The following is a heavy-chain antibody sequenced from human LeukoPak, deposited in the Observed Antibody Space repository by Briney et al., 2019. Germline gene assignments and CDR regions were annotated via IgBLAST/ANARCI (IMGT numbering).Heavy chain of an antibody. V-gene: IGHV5-51*01. CDR3: ARFLVLRDILTGYFPYYFDH. J-gene: IGHJ4*02. D-gene: IGHD3-9*01. CDR2: IYPGDSDT. Sequence: GESLKISCKGSGYSFTSYWIGWVRQMPGKVLELMGIIYPGDSDTRYSPSFQGQVTISADKSISTAYLQWSSLKASDTGMYYCARFLVLRDILTGYFPYYFDHWGQGTLVTVSS. CDR1: GYSFTSYW.